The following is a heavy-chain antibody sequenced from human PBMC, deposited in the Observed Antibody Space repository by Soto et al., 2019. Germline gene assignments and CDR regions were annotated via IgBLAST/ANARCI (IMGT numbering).Heavy chain of an antibody. Sequence: QLQLQESGPGLVKPSETLSLTCTVSGGSISSSSYYWGWIRQPPGKGLEWIGSIYYSGSTYYNPSLKSRVTISVDTSKNQFSLKLSSVTAADTAVYYCARRYCSGGSCYPFDYWGQGTLVTVSP. CDR2: IYYSGST. CDR3: ARRYCSGGSCYPFDY. V-gene: IGHV4-39*01. CDR1: GGSISSSSYY. J-gene: IGHJ4*02. D-gene: IGHD2-15*01.